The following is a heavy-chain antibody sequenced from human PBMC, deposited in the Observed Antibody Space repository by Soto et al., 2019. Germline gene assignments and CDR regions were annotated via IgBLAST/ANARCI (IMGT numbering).Heavy chain of an antibody. CDR2: INTDGSNT. D-gene: IGHD2-15*01. J-gene: IGHJ5*02. CDR1: GFTFSDYY. CDR3: AREFCSGGNCYTYYFDP. V-gene: IGHV3-74*01. Sequence: GESLKISCAASGFTFSDYYMHWVRHAPGKGLVWVSHINTDGSNTNYADSVKGRFTISRDNAKSTLFLQMNSLRDEDTAVYYCAREFCSGGNCYTYYFDPWGQGIPVTVSS.